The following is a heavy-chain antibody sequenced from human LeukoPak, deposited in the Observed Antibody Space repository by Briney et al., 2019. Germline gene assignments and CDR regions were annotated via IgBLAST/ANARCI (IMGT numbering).Heavy chain of an antibody. Sequence: SETLSLTCTVSGYSISSGYYWGWIRQPPGKGLEWIGSIYPSGSTYYNPSLKSRVTISVDTSKNQFSLKLSSVTAADTAVYYCAREGGYGSGSYYNSGLNWFDPWGQGTLVTVSS. CDR1: GYSISSGYY. D-gene: IGHD3-10*01. V-gene: IGHV4-38-2*02. CDR3: AREGGYGSGSYYNSGLNWFDP. CDR2: IYPSGST. J-gene: IGHJ5*02.